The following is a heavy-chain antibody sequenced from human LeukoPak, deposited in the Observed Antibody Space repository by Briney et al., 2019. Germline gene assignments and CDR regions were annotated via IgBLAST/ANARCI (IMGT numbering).Heavy chain of an antibody. CDR3: ARGPASDI. CDR1: GGSISSGGYS. V-gene: IGHV4-30-2*01. J-gene: IGHJ3*02. Sequence: SETLSLTCAVSGGSISSGGYSWSWIRQPPGKGLEWIGYIYHSGSTYYNPSLKSRVTISVDRSKNQFSLKLSSVTAADTAVYYCARGPASDIWGQGTMVTVSS. CDR2: IYHSGST.